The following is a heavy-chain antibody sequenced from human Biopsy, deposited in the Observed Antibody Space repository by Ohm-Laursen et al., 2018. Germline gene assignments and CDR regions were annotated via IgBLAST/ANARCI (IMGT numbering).Heavy chain of an antibody. CDR3: AREPPSYSYDGSGISDGFDI. Sequence: SQTLSLTCTVSGGPFSSYYWNWIRQPPGKGLEWIWYIYNTGSTIYNPSIKSRVIMSVDTSKTQFSLSLSSVTAADTAVYYCAREPPSYSYDGSGISDGFDIWGQGTMVTVSS. V-gene: IGHV4-59*01. CDR2: IYNTGST. CDR1: GGPFSSYY. D-gene: IGHD3-22*01. J-gene: IGHJ3*02.